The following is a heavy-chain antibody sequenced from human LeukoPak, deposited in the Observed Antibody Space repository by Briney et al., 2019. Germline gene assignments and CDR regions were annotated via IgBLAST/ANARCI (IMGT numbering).Heavy chain of an antibody. V-gene: IGHV3-21*01. CDR2: ISSSSSYI. CDR3: ARDRSNVVPAGCCDYGMDV. Sequence: PGGSLRLSCAASGFTFSSYSMNWVRQAPGKGLEWVSSISSSSSYIYYADSVKGRFTFSRDNAKNSLYLQMNSLRAEDTAVYYCARDRSNVVPAGCCDYGMDVWGQGTTVTVSS. D-gene: IGHD2-2*01. J-gene: IGHJ6*02. CDR1: GFTFSSYS.